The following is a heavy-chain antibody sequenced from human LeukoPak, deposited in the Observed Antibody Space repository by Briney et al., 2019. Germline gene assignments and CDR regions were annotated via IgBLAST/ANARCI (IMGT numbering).Heavy chain of an antibody. CDR3: TRPSYDSSVSGVVY. J-gene: IGHJ4*02. CDR1: GFTFSGSA. V-gene: IGHV3-73*01. CDR2: IRSKANSYAT. Sequence: KSGGSLRLSCAASGFTFSGSAIHWVRQASGKGLEWVGRIRSKANSYATTDAASVRGRFTISRDDSKNTAYLQMNSLKTEDTAVYYCTRPSYDSSVSGVVYWGQGTLVTVSS. D-gene: IGHD3-22*01.